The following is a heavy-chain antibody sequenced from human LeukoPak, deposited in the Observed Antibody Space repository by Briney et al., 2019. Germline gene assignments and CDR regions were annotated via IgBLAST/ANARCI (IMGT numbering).Heavy chain of an antibody. D-gene: IGHD2/OR15-2a*01. V-gene: IGHV3-64*01. J-gene: IGHJ4*02. CDR2: ISSNGGST. Sequence: GGSLRLSCAASGFTFSSYAMHWVRQAPGKGLEYVSAISSNGGSTYHANSVKGRFTISRDNSKNTLYLQMGSLRAEDMAVYYCATENMGFDYWGQGTLVTVSS. CDR1: GFTFSSYA. CDR3: ATENMGFDY.